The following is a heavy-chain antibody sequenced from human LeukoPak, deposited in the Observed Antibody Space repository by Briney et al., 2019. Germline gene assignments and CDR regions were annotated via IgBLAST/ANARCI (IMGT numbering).Heavy chain of an antibody. Sequence: PSETLSLTCTVSGRSISSYYWSWIRQPPGKGLEWIGYIYTSGSTNYNPSLKSRVTISVDTSKNQFSLKLSSVTAADTAVYYCARRIGAKFDYWGQGTLVTVSS. CDR1: GRSISSYY. CDR2: IYTSGST. J-gene: IGHJ4*02. CDR3: ARRIGAKFDY. D-gene: IGHD3-16*01. V-gene: IGHV4-4*09.